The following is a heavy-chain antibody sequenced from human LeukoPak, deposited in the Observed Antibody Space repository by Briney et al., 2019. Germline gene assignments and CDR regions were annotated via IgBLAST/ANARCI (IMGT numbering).Heavy chain of an antibody. CDR1: GFTFDGYA. J-gene: IGHJ4*02. D-gene: IGHD6-25*01. V-gene: IGHV3-43D*03. CDR3: AKPYSGARGYFDY. Sequence: PGGSLRLSCAASGFTFDGYAMHWVRQAPGQGLEWVSLISWDGGSTYYADSVKGRFTISRDNSKNSLYLQMNSLRAEDTALYYRAKPYSGARGYFDYWGQGTLVTVSS. CDR2: ISWDGGST.